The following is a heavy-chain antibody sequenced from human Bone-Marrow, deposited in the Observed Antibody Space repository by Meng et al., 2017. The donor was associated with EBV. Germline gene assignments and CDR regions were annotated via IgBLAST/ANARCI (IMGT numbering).Heavy chain of an antibody. Sequence: QVQLVQSGAEVRKPXSSVKVSCKTSGGPFNSDAISWVRQAPGQGLEWIGGLIPMLGAPNYAQKFQDRVTIIADKSTSTHYMELSSLRSDDTAVYYCASESGRGYTPDYWGRGTLVTVSS. CDR3: ASESGRGYTPDY. CDR1: GGPFNSDA. V-gene: IGHV1-69*06. D-gene: IGHD3-10*01. CDR2: LIPMLGAP. J-gene: IGHJ4*02.